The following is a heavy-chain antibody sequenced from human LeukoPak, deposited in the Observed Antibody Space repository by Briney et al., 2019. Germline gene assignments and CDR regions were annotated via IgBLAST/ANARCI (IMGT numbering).Heavy chain of an antibody. CDR3: ADSISWGSYAFDM. V-gene: IGHV4-38-2*01. D-gene: IGHD3-3*02. J-gene: IGHJ3*02. CDR2: IYHSGST. CDR1: GYSISSGYY. Sequence: SETLSLTCAVSGYSISSGYYWGWIRQPPGKGLEWIGSIYHSGSTYYNPSLKSRVTISVDTSKNQFSLKLSSVTAADTAVYYCADSISWGSYAFDMGGKGTMVTVSS.